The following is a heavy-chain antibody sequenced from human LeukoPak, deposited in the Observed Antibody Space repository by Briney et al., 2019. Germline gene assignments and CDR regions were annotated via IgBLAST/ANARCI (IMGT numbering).Heavy chain of an antibody. J-gene: IGHJ4*02. Sequence: SETLSLTCSVSGGSISSHYWSWIRQPPGKGLEWIGYIYYSGSTNYNPSLKSRVTISVDMSKNQFSLKLSSVTAADTAVYYCARGMRDFDYWGQGTLVTVSS. CDR2: IYYSGST. V-gene: IGHV4-59*11. CDR1: GGSISSHY. CDR3: ARGMRDFDY. D-gene: IGHD3-10*01.